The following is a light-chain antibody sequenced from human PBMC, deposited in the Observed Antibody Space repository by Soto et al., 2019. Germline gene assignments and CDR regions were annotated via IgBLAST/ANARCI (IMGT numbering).Light chain of an antibody. CDR3: QQYNSYCP. Sequence: DIQMTQSPFTLSASVGDRIIITCRASQNIGSWLAWYQQKPGKAPKLLIYKESSLESGVPSRFSGSGSGTEFTLPISSLQPDDFATYYCQQYNSYCPFGQGTKLEIK. V-gene: IGKV1-5*03. J-gene: IGKJ2*01. CDR2: KES. CDR1: QNIGSW.